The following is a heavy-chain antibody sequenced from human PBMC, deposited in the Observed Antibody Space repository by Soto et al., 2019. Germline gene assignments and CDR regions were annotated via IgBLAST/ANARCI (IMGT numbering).Heavy chain of an antibody. CDR1: GYTLIELS. D-gene: IGHD6-19*01. Sequence: ASVKVSCKVSGYTLIELSMHWVRQAPGKGLEWMGGFDPEDGETIYAQKFQGRVTMTEDTSTDTAYMELSSLRSEDTAVYYCATDQAVAGTFDYWGQGTLVTVSS. V-gene: IGHV1-24*01. CDR2: FDPEDGET. CDR3: ATDQAVAGTFDY. J-gene: IGHJ4*02.